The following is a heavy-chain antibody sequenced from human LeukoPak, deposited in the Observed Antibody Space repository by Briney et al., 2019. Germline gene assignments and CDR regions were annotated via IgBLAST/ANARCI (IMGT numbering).Heavy chain of an antibody. CDR1: GGSISSYY. J-gene: IGHJ5*02. CDR2: IYYSGST. Sequence: SETLSLTCTVSGGSISSYYWSWIRQPPGKGLEWIGYIYYSGSTNYNPSLKSRVTISVDTSKNQFSLKLSSVTAADTAVYYCARVPDYYDSSGYTNWFDPWGRGTLVTVSS. CDR3: ARVPDYYDSSGYTNWFDP. D-gene: IGHD3-22*01. V-gene: IGHV4-59*01.